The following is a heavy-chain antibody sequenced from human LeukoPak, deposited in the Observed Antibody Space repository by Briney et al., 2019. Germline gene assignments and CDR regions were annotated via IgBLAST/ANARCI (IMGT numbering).Heavy chain of an antibody. CDR1: GGSISSSSYY. V-gene: IGHV4-39*01. CDR3: ASRPGEWEQWLEGDY. J-gene: IGHJ4*02. D-gene: IGHD6-19*01. Sequence: PSETLSLTCTVSGGSISSSSYYWGWIRQPPGKGLEWIGSIYYSGSTYYNPSLKSRVTISVDTSKNQFSLKLSSVTAADTAVYYCASRPGEWEQWLEGDYWGQGTLVTVSS. CDR2: IYYSGST.